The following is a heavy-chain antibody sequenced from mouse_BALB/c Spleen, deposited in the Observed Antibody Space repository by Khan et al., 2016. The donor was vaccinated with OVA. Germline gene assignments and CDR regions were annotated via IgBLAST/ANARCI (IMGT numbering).Heavy chain of an antibody. Sequence: EVQLQESGPGLVKPSQTVSLTCTVTGISITSGNYRWSWIRQFPGNKLEWIGNIYYSGTVTYNPSLTSRTTITRDTSKNQFFLEMNSLTAENTATYYWARDYGSLYWYFDVWGAGTPVTVSS. CDR2: IYYSGTV. CDR1: GISITSGNYR. D-gene: IGHD1-1*01. CDR3: ARDYGSLYWYFDV. V-gene: IGHV3-5*02. J-gene: IGHJ1*01.